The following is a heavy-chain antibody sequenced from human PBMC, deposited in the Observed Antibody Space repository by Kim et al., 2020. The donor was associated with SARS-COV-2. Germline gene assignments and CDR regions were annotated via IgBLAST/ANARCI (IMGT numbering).Heavy chain of an antibody. J-gene: IGHJ6*02. D-gene: IGHD3-9*01. CDR1: GGSFSGYY. Sequence: SETLSLTCAVYGGSFSGYYWSWIRQPPGEGLEWIGEINHSGSTNYNPSLKSRVTISVDTSKNQFSLKLSSVTAADTAVYYCARLVGTPGYDILTGYSTYGMDVWGQGTTVTVSS. CDR3: ARLVGTPGYDILTGYSTYGMDV. V-gene: IGHV4-34*01. CDR2: INHSGST.